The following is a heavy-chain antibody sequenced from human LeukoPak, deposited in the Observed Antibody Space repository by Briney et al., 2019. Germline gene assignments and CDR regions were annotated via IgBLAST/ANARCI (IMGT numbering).Heavy chain of an antibody. D-gene: IGHD3-10*01. J-gene: IGHJ4*02. CDR3: AKDKGREDYYGSGSYYNGNDY. V-gene: IGHV3-23*01. Sequence: GGSLRLSCAASGFTFSSYAMSWVRQAPGKGLEWVSSISGSGGSTYYADFVKGRFTISRDNSKNTLHLQMNSLRAEDTAVYYCAKDKGREDYYGSGSYYNGNDYWGQGSLVTVSS. CDR1: GFTFSSYA. CDR2: ISGSGGST.